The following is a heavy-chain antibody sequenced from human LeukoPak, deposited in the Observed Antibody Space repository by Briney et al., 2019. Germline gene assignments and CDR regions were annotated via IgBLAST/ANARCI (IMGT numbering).Heavy chain of an antibody. Sequence: ASVKVSCKASGYTFASYAMHWVRQAPGQRLEWMGWINAGNGNTKYSQKFQGRVTITRDTSASTAYMELSSLRSEDTAVYYCARDLDSSREDVWGQGTTVTVSS. J-gene: IGHJ6*02. CDR2: INAGNGNT. CDR1: GYTFASYA. CDR3: ARDLDSSREDV. V-gene: IGHV1-3*01. D-gene: IGHD3-22*01.